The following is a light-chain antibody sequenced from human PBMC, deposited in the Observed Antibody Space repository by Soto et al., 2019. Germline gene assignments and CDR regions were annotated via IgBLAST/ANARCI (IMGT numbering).Light chain of an antibody. CDR1: QRVSSSY. V-gene: IGKV3-20*01. CDR2: GAS. CDR3: QQYGSSPYT. Sequence: EIVLTQSPGTLSLSPGERATLSCRASQRVSSSYLAWYQQKPGQPPRLLMYGASSRATGIPDRFSGGGSATDFTLTISRLEPEDFAVYYCQQYGSSPYTFGQGTKLEIK. J-gene: IGKJ2*01.